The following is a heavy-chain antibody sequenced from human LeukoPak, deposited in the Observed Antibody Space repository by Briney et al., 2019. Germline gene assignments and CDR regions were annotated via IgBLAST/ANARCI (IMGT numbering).Heavy chain of an antibody. D-gene: IGHD1-26*01. Sequence: PSETLSLTCTVSGGSIYTTTYYWGWVRQPPGKGLEWIVSIYYTGSINYNPSLKSRITLSKDTSNNQFSLKLISVTAADTAVYYCASTYSLYDAFDIWGQGTMVTVSS. CDR2: IYYTGSI. CDR3: ASTYSLYDAFDI. CDR1: GGSIYTTTYY. J-gene: IGHJ3*02. V-gene: IGHV4-39*07.